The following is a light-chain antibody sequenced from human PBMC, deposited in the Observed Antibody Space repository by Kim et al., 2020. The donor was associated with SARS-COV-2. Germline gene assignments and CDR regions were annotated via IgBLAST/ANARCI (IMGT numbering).Light chain of an antibody. CDR1: QSVSNN. J-gene: IGKJ4*01. Sequence: SPGERVTLSCRASQSVSNNLAWYQQKPGQAPRLLIYGASTMATGVPARFSGSGSGTELTLTISSLQSEDFAIFYCQQYNSWPPLTFGGGTKVDIK. CDR3: QQYNSWPPLT. V-gene: IGKV3-15*01. CDR2: GAS.